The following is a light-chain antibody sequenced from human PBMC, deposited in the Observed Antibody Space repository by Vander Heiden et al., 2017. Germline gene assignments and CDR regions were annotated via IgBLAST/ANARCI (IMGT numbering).Light chain of an antibody. V-gene: IGKV1-27*01. Sequence: DIQMTQSPSSLSASVGDRVTITCRASQGISNYLAWYQQKPGKVPKLLIYAASTLQSGVPSRFSGSGSGTDFTLTISSLQPEDVATYYCQKDNSPLTFGHGTKVDIK. CDR2: AAS. CDR3: QKDNSPLT. CDR1: QGISNY. J-gene: IGKJ3*01.